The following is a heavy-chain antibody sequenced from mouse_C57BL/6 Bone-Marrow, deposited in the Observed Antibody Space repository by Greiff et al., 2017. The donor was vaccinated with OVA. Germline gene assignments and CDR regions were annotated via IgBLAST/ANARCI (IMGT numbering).Heavy chain of an antibody. Sequence: VQLQQSGAELARPGDSVSLTCTASGYTFTSYGISWVKQRTGQGLVWIGEIFPRSGNTYYNEKFKGKATITADKSSSTAYMEIRRLTAEDSAVYFCARGDGVPWGQGTTLTVSS. CDR1: GYTFTSYG. D-gene: IGHD2-3*01. J-gene: IGHJ2*01. CDR2: IFPRSGNT. V-gene: IGHV1-81*01. CDR3: ARGDGVP.